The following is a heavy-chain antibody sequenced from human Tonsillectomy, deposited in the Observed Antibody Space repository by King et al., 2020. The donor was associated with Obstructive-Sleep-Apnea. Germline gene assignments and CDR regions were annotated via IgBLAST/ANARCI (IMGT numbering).Heavy chain of an antibody. Sequence: VQLVESGAEVKKPGESLTISCTGSGYSFTSYWIGWVRQMPGKGLEWMGIIYPGDSDTRYSPSFQGQVTISADKSISTAYLQWNSLKASDTAIFFCARGRGAAATGWFDPWGQGTLVTVSS. CDR3: ARGRGAAATGWFDP. J-gene: IGHJ5*02. CDR2: IYPGDSDT. V-gene: IGHV5-51*01. D-gene: IGHD6-13*01. CDR1: GYSFTSYW.